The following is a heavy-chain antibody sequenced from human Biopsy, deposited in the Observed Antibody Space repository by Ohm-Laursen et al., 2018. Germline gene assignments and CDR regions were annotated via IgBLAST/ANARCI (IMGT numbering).Heavy chain of an antibody. J-gene: IGHJ4*02. Sequence: SVKVSCKASGGTFINYAVSWVRQAPGQGLEWLGGIIPMFGTANYAQMFQGRVTISADESTSTSYMELSSLTTEDTAIYYCARGRHSGRHSCFDYWGRGTLVTVSS. CDR3: ARGRHSGRHSCFDY. CDR1: GGTFINYA. D-gene: IGHD1-26*01. CDR2: IIPMFGTA. V-gene: IGHV1-69*13.